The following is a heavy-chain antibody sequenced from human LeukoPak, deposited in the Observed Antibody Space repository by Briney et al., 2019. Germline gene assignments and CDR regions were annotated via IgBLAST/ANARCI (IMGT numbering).Heavy chain of an antibody. Sequence: SETLSLTCTVPGGSISSSSYYWGWIRQPPGKGLEWLGSIYYSGSTYYNPSLKSRVTISVDTSKNQFSLKLSSVTAADTAVYYCARHGWNYDFWSGFDYWGQGTLVTVSS. CDR3: ARHGWNYDFWSGFDY. V-gene: IGHV4-39*01. J-gene: IGHJ4*02. CDR1: GGSISSSSYY. D-gene: IGHD3-3*01. CDR2: IYYSGST.